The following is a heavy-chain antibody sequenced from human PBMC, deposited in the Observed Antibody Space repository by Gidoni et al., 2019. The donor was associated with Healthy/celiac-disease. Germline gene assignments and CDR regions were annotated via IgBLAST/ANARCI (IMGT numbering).Heavy chain of an antibody. D-gene: IGHD6-19*01. CDR1: GFTFSSYG. V-gene: IGHV3-30*18. Sequence: QVQLVESGGGVVQPGRSLRLSCAASGFTFSSYGLHWVRQAPGKGLEGVAVISYDGSNKSYADSVKGRFTISRDNSTNTLYLQMNSLRAEDTAVYYCANQCRETIAVAGPARPGVNWGQGTLVTVSS. CDR3: ANQCRETIAVAGPARPGVN. J-gene: IGHJ4*02. CDR2: ISYDGSNK.